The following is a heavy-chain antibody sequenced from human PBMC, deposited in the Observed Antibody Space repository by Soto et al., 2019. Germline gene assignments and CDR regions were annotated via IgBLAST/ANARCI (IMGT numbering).Heavy chain of an antibody. Sequence: QVQLVQSGAEVKKPGASVKVSCKASGYTFTSYYMHWVRQAPGQGLEWMGIINPSGGSTSYAQKFQGRVTMTRDTSTSTVYMELSSLRSEDTSVKYCARECTYGSGVYGVVGYGSTSDYWGHVTLVTVSS. D-gene: IGHD3-10*01. CDR3: ARECTYGSGVYGVVGYGSTSDY. CDR1: GYTFTSYY. V-gene: IGHV1-46*03. CDR2: INPSGGST. J-gene: IGHJ4*01.